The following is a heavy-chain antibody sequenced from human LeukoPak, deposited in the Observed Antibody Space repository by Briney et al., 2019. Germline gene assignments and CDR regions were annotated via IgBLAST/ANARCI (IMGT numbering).Heavy chain of an antibody. Sequence: SETLSLTCTVSGGSISSYYWSWIRQPPGKGLEWIGYIYYSGSTNYNPSLKSRVTISVDTSKNQFSLKLSSVTAADTAVYYCARVAASHYYMDVWGKGTTVTVSS. D-gene: IGHD6-13*01. CDR3: ARVAASHYYMDV. CDR1: GGSISSYY. J-gene: IGHJ6*03. V-gene: IGHV4-59*12. CDR2: IYYSGST.